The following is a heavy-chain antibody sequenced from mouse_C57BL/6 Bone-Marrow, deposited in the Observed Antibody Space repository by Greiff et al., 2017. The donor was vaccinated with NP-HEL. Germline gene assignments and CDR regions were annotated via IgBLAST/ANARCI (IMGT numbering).Heavy chain of an antibody. CDR3: AREFPGAMDY. CDR1: GFTFSSYA. Sequence: EVQLVESGGGLVKPGGSLKLSCAASGFTFSSYAMSWVRQTPEKRLEWVATISDGGSYTYYPDNVKGRFTISRDNAKNNLYLQMSHLKSEDTAMYYCAREFPGAMDYWGQGTSVTVSS. CDR2: ISDGGSYT. J-gene: IGHJ4*01. V-gene: IGHV5-4*01.